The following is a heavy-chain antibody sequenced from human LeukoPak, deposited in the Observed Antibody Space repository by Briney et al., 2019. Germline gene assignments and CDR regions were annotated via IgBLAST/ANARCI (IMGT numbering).Heavy chain of an antibody. V-gene: IGHV1-69*01. CDR2: IIPIFGTA. Sequence: GASVKVSCKASGGTFSSYAISWVRQAPGQGLEWMGGIIPIFGTANYAQKFQGRVTITADESTSTAYMELSSLRSEDTAVYYCARGIVVVTEGLGWGFDPWGQGTLVTVSS. D-gene: IGHD2-21*02. CDR3: ARGIVVVTEGLGWGFDP. CDR1: GGTFSSYA. J-gene: IGHJ5*02.